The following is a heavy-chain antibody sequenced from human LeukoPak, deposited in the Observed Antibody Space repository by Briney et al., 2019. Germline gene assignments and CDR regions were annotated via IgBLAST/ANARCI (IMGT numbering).Heavy chain of an antibody. Sequence: PSETLSLTCTVSGGSVSSGSYYWSWIRQPPGKGLEWIGYIYYSGSTYYNPSLKSRVTISVDTSKNQFSLKLSSVTAADTAVYYCARRPGSSAYPHYFGMDVWGQGTSVTVSS. V-gene: IGHV4-39*01. CDR2: IYYSGST. D-gene: IGHD3-22*01. J-gene: IGHJ6*02. CDR3: ARRPGSSAYPHYFGMDV. CDR1: GGSVSSGSYY.